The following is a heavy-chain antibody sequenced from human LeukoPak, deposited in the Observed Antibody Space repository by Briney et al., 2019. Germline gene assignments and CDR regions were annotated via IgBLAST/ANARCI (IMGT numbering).Heavy chain of an antibody. CDR3: ARGTMFPYYFDY. J-gene: IGHJ4*02. D-gene: IGHD3-10*02. V-gene: IGHV3-11*06. CDR2: ISSSSSYI. CDR1: GFTFSDYY. Sequence: PGGSLRLSCAASGFTFSDYYMSWIRQAPGKGLEWVSFISSSSSYIYDADSVKGRFTISRDNARKSLYLQMNSLRAEDTAVYYCARGTMFPYYFDYWGQGTLVTVSS.